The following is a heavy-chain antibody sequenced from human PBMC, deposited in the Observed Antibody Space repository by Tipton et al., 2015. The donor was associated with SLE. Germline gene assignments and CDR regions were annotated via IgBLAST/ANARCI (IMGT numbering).Heavy chain of an antibody. V-gene: IGHV3-53*01. J-gene: IGHJ6*02. D-gene: IGHD5-24*01. CDR3: ARDGRDDYYYYGMDV. Sequence: SLRLSCAASGFTVSSNYMSWVRQAPGKGLEWVSVIYSGGSTYYADSVKGRFTISRDNSKNTLYLQMNSLRAEDTAVYYCARDGRDDYYYYGMDVWGQGTTVTVSS. CDR2: IYSGGST. CDR1: GFTVSSNY.